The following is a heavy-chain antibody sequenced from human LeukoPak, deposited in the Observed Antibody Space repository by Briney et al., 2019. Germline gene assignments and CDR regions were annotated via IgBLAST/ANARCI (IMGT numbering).Heavy chain of an antibody. D-gene: IGHD3-10*01. CDR1: GITFSSFG. Sequence: GGSLRLSCAASGITFSSFGMHWARQAPGKGLEWLAIISYDGDNKYYADSVKGRFTISRDNSRNTVYLQMNSLRAEDTAVYYCAKDRYYYGSGTYPLDYWGQGTLVTVSS. CDR3: AKDRYYYGSGTYPLDY. J-gene: IGHJ4*02. V-gene: IGHV3-30*18. CDR2: ISYDGDNK.